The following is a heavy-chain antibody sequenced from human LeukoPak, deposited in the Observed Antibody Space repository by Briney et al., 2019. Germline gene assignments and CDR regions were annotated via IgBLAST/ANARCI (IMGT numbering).Heavy chain of an antibody. Sequence: GESLKISCXGSGYSFTSYWIGWVRQMAGKGLEWMGITYPGDSDTRYSPSFQGQVTISPDKSISTAYLQWSSLKASDTAMYYCARHLGPYSSSSNHVFDYYYYYMDVWGKGTTVTVSS. V-gene: IGHV5-51*01. CDR3: ARHLGPYSSSSNHVFDYYYYYMDV. CDR1: GYSFTSYW. J-gene: IGHJ6*03. D-gene: IGHD6-6*01. CDR2: TYPGDSDT.